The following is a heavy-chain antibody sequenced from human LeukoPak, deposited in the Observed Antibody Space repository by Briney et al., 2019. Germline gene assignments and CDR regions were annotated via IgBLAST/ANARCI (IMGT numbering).Heavy chain of an antibody. Sequence: SETLSLTCAVYGGSFSGYYWSWIRQPPGKGLEWIGEINHSRSTNYNPSLKSRVTISVDTSNNQFSLKLSSVTAADTAVYYCAKAPPKEHDFWSGYYNYMDVWGKGTTVNVSS. V-gene: IGHV4-34*01. CDR1: GGSFSGYY. J-gene: IGHJ6*03. D-gene: IGHD3-3*01. CDR2: INHSRST. CDR3: AKAPPKEHDFWSGYYNYMDV.